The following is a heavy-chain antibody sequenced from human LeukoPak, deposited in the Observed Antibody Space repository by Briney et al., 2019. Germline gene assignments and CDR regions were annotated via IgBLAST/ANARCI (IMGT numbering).Heavy chain of an antibody. J-gene: IGHJ3*02. Sequence: GGSLRLSCAASGFTFSSYSMNWVRQAPGKGLEWVSSISSSSSYIYYADSVKGRFTISRDNAKNSLYLQMNSLRAEDTAVYYCARPGGAETMWGNTIFGVADDAFDIWGQGTMVTVSS. V-gene: IGHV3-21*01. D-gene: IGHD3-3*01. CDR2: ISSSSSYI. CDR1: GFTFSSYS. CDR3: ARPGGAETMWGNTIFGVADDAFDI.